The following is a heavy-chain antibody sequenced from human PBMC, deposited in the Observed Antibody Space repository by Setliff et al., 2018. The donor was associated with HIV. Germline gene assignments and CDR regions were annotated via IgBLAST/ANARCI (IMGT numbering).Heavy chain of an antibody. CDR3: ARDGYYYGSGSYSSFDY. V-gene: IGHV1-18*01. J-gene: IGHJ4*02. CDR1: GYTFTSYG. CDR2: ISAYNGNT. D-gene: IGHD3-10*01. Sequence: ASVKVSCKASGYTFTSYGISWVRQAPGQGLEWMGWISAYNGNTNYAQKLQGRVTMTTDTSTSTAYMELRSLRPDDTAVYYCARDGYYYGSGSYSSFDYWGQGTLVTVSS.